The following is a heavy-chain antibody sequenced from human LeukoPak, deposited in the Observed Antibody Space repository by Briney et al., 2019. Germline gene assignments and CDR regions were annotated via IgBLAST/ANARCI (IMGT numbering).Heavy chain of an antibody. D-gene: IGHD2-15*01. Sequence: PGGSLRLSCAASGFTFSSYGMHWVRQAPGKGLEWVAVIWYDGSNKYYADSVKGRFTISRDNSKNTLYLQMNSLRAEDTAVYYCARDRMYYSAFDYWGQGTPVTVSS. CDR2: IWYDGSNK. CDR3: ARDRMYYSAFDY. CDR1: GFTFSSYG. J-gene: IGHJ4*02. V-gene: IGHV3-33*01.